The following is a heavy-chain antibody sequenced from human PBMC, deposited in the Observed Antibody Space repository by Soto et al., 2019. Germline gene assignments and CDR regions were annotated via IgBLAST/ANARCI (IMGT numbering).Heavy chain of an antibody. CDR2: IWYDGSNK. J-gene: IGHJ6*02. CDR1: GFTFSSYG. V-gene: IGHV3-33*01. D-gene: IGHD2-2*02. CDR3: ARQPDCSSTSCYSWSYYYGMDV. Sequence: HPGGSLRLSCAASGFTFSSYGMHWVRQAPGKGVEWVAVIWYDGSNKYYADSVKGRFTISRDNSKNTLDLQMNSLRAEDTAVYYCARQPDCSSTSCYSWSYYYGMDVWGQGTTVTVSS.